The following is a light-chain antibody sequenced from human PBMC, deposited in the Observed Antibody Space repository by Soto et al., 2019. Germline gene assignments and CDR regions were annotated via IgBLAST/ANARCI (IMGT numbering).Light chain of an antibody. CDR3: QQRSASLT. CDR2: DAS. CDR1: QSIRSY. Sequence: EIVLTQSPATLSLSPGERATLSCRASQSIRSYLAWYQQKPGQAPRLLIYDASNRAAGTPARFSGSGSGTDFTLTISSLEPEDSAVYYCQQRSASLTFGPGTKVDIK. J-gene: IGKJ3*01. V-gene: IGKV3-11*01.